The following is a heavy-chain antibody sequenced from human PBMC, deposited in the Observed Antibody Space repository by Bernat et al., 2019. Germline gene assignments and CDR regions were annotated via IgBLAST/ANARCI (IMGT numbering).Heavy chain of an antibody. CDR2: IRRDGSVT. Sequence: EVQLVESGGGLVQPGGSLRLSCVASEFSFSNYWMTWVRQAPGKGLEWVANIRRDGSVTNYLDSVRGRFTISRDNAQNSLYLQMDSLRADDTAVYYCARDICPSPGDSGSYFDAFDVWGQGTMVTVSS. CDR3: ARDICPSPGDSGSYFDAFDV. V-gene: IGHV3-7*01. D-gene: IGHD1-26*01. J-gene: IGHJ3*01. CDR1: EFSFSNYW.